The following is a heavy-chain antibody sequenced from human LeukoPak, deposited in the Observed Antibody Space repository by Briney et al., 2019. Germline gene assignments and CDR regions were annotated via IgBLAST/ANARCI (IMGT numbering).Heavy chain of an antibody. CDR3: ATGGNYDILTGLYYYYMDV. D-gene: IGHD3-9*01. CDR1: GYTLTELS. J-gene: IGHJ6*03. V-gene: IGHV1-24*01. Sequence: ASVKVSCKVSGYTLTELSMHWVRQAPGKGLEWMGGFDPEDGETIYAQKFQGRVTMTEDTSTDTAYMELSSLRSEDTAVYYCATGGNYDILTGLYYYYMDVWGKGTTVTVSS. CDR2: FDPEDGET.